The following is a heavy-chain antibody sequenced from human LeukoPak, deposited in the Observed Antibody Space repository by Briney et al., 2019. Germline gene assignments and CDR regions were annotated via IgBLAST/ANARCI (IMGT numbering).Heavy chain of an antibody. Sequence: TGGSLRLSCTASGFTFGDYAMSWVRQAPGKGLEWVGFVRSKAYGETTEYAASVSGRFTISRDDSKSIAFLQMNSLNTEDTALYYCTGVRYDILTGYYLFDYWGQGTLVTVSS. V-gene: IGHV3-49*04. D-gene: IGHD3-9*01. CDR3: TGVRYDILTGYYLFDY. CDR2: VRSKAYGETT. CDR1: GFTFGDYA. J-gene: IGHJ4*02.